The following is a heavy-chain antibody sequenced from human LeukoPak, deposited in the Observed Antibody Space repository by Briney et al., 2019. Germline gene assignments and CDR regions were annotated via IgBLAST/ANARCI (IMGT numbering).Heavy chain of an antibody. J-gene: IGHJ4*02. V-gene: IGHV1-2*06. CDR3: AVNYDFWSGYYTDLGY. CDR2: INPNSGGT. D-gene: IGHD3-3*01. Sequence: ASVKVSCKASGYTFTGYYMHWVRQAPGQGLEWMGRINPNSGGTNYAQKFQGRVTMTRDTSISTAYMELSRLRSDDTAVYYCAVNYDFWSGYYTDLGYWGQGTLVTVSS. CDR1: GYTFTGYY.